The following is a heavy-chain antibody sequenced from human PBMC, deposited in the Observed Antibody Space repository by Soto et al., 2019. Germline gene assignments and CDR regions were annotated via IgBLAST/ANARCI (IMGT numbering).Heavy chain of an antibody. J-gene: IGHJ4*02. D-gene: IGHD2-15*01. V-gene: IGHV3-23*01. CDR1: GFTFISYA. CDR2: ITGDAGGS. CDR3: AKAPSPRCSGFGCYSLDY. Sequence: GSLRLSCVAYGFTFISYAITFFRQPALKWLEWIGLITGDAGGSYYADSVNGRFTISRDKSKNTLYMQMNSLRAEDTAVYYCAKAPSPRCSGFGCYSLDYWGQGTLVTVSS.